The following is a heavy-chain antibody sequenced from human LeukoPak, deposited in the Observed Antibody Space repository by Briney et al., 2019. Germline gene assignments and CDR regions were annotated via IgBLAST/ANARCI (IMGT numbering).Heavy chain of an antibody. Sequence: QSGGSLKLSCAASGFTFGSFGMHWVRQAPGKGLEWVTVISYDGSYKHYADSVKGRFIISRDNSKNTLCLQMNSLRAEDTAVYYCARDPDTMSRGVFDYWGQGTLVTVSS. J-gene: IGHJ4*02. CDR3: ARDPDTMSRGVFDY. D-gene: IGHD3-10*02. CDR1: GFTFGSFG. CDR2: ISYDGSYK. V-gene: IGHV3-33*01.